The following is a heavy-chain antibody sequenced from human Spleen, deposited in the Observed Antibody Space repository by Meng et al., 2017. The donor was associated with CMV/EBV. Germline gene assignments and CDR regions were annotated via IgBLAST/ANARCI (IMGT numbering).Heavy chain of an antibody. CDR2: IGSAGDT. V-gene: IGHV3-13*01. CDR3: VRDTNSEGLDV. Sequence: GESLKISCAASGFTLNIYDMHWVRQAAGGSLEWVSGIGSAGDTYYPDSVKGRFTLSREDAENTLYLQMSGLRAGDTAVYYCVRDTNSEGLDVWGQGTSVTVSS. J-gene: IGHJ6*02. CDR1: GFTLNIYD. D-gene: IGHD4-23*01.